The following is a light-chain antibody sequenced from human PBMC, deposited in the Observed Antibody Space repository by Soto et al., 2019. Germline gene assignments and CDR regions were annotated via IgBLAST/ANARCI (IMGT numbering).Light chain of an antibody. Sequence: QSVLTQPASVSGSPEQSITISCTGTTSDVGTYKFVSWYQQHPGIAPKLMIYEVSERPSGVSNRFSGSKSGNTASLTISGLQAEDEADYYCCSHAGSHVIFGGGTKLTVL. V-gene: IGLV2-23*02. CDR2: EVS. J-gene: IGLJ2*01. CDR1: TSDVGTYKF. CDR3: CSHAGSHVI.